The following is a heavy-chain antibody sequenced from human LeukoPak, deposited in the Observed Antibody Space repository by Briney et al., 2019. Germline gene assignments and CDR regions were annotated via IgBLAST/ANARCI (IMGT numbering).Heavy chain of an antibody. J-gene: IGHJ1*01. Sequence: SETLSLTCGVYGGSFSDYYSSWLRQPPGKVLEWIGEINHSGSTNYNPSLKSRVTISVDTSKNQFSLKLSSVTAADTAVYYCAHSSGYQQHWGQGTLVTVSS. CDR3: AHSSGYQQH. V-gene: IGHV4-34*01. CDR2: INHSGST. CDR1: GGSFSDYY. D-gene: IGHD3-22*01.